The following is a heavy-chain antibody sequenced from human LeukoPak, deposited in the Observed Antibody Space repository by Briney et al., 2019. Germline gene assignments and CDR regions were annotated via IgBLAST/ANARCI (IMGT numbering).Heavy chain of an antibody. V-gene: IGHV3-30*01. Sequence: GRSLRLSCAASGFTFRNYAMHWVRQAPGKGLEWVAVISYDGSNKYYADSVKGRFTISRDNSKNTLYLQVNSLRAEDTAVYYCATVGSGWYGSFDYWGQGTLVTVSS. CDR2: ISYDGSNK. J-gene: IGHJ4*02. CDR1: GFTFRNYA. CDR3: ATVGSGWYGSFDY. D-gene: IGHD6-19*01.